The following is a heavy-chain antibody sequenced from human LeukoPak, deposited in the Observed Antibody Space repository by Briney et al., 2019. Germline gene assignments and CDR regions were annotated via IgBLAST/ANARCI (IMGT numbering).Heavy chain of an antibody. V-gene: IGHV3-15*01. CDR2: IKSKTDGGTT. CDR1: GFTFSNAW. Sequence: PGGSLRLSCAASGFTFSNAWMSWVRQAPGKGLEWVGRIKSKTDGGTTDYAAPVKGRFTISRDDSKNTLYLQMNSLKTEDTAVYYCTTCPGNGYYDSSGEDWFDPWGQGTLVTVSS. D-gene: IGHD3-22*01. J-gene: IGHJ5*02. CDR3: TTCPGNGYYDSSGEDWFDP.